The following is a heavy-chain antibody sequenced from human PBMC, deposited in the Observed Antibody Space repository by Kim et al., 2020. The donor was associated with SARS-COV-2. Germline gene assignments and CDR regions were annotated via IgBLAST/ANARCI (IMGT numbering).Heavy chain of an antibody. D-gene: IGHD2-15*01. CDR2: ISAYNGNT. J-gene: IGHJ6*02. Sequence: ASVKVSCKASGYTFTSYGISWVRQAPGQGLEWMGWISAYNGNTNYAQKLQVRVTMTTDTSTSTAYMELRSLRSDDTAVYYCAREDIVVVVAATRYYYGMDVWGQGTTVTVSS. V-gene: IGHV1-18*01. CDR1: GYTFTSYG. CDR3: AREDIVVVVAATRYYYGMDV.